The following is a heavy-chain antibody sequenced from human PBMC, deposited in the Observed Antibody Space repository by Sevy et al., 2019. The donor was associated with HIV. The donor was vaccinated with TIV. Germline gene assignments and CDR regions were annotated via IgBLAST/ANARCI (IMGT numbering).Heavy chain of an antibody. J-gene: IGHJ4*02. CDR2: IYTSGST. V-gene: IGHV4-4*07. CDR3: ARDFEPVTGSYLPLDY. CDR1: GGSISSYY. Sequence: SENLSLTCTVSGGSISSYYWSWIRQPAGKGLEWIGRIYTSGSTNYNPSLKSRVTMSVDTSKNQFSLKLSSVTAADTAVYYCARDFEPVTGSYLPLDYWGQGTLVTVSS. D-gene: IGHD1-26*01.